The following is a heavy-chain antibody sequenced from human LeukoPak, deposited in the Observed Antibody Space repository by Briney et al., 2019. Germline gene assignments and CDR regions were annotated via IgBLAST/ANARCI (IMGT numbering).Heavy chain of an antibody. D-gene: IGHD2-8*01. V-gene: IGHV4-59*01. CDR2: IYYSGST. CDR3: ARSTRSRYCTNGVCYTGGAFDY. J-gene: IGHJ4*02. CDR1: GGSISSYY. Sequence: SETLSLTCSVSGGSISSYYWSWIRQPPGKGLEWIGYIYYSGSTDYTPSLKSRVTISVDTSNNQFSLKLSSVTAADTAVYYCARSTRSRYCTNGVCYTGGAFDYWGQGTLVTVSS.